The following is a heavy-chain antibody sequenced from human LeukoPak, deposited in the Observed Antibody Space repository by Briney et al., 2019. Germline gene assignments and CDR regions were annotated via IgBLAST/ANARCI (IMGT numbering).Heavy chain of an antibody. D-gene: IGHD6-25*01. CDR1: GGSISSGGYS. CDR3: ARGGYSSGLFDY. Sequence: PSQTLSLTCAVSGGSISSGGYSWSWIRQPPGKGLEWIGYIFYSGSTYYNPSLKSRVTLSVDTSKNQFSLKLSSVTAADTAVYYCARGGYSSGLFDYWGQGTLVTVSS. V-gene: IGHV4-30-4*07. CDR2: IFYSGST. J-gene: IGHJ4*02.